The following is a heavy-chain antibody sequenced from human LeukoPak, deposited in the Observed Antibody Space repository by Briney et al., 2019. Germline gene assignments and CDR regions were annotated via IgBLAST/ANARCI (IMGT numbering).Heavy chain of an antibody. CDR1: GGSISSYY. CDR2: IYYRGST. D-gene: IGHD6-19*01. Sequence: SETLSLTCTVSGGSISSYYWSWIRQPPGKGLEWIGYIYYRGSTNYNPSLKSRVTISVDTSKNQFSLKLSSVTAADTAVYYCARVAVAVDFWGQGTLVTVSS. J-gene: IGHJ4*02. CDR3: ARVAVAVDF. V-gene: IGHV4-59*01.